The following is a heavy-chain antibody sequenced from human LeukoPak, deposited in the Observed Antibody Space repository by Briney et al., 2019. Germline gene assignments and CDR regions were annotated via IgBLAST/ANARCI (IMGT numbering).Heavy chain of an antibody. CDR2: ISDSGGTT. D-gene: IGHD3-22*01. CDR1: GFTFSSFA. V-gene: IGHV3-23*01. J-gene: IGHJ4*02. Sequence: GSLRLSCAASGFTFSSFAMSWVRQAPGKGLEWVSAISDSGGTTYYADSVKGRFTISRDNSKNTLYLQMSSLRAEDTAVYYCAKAPWYYYDSSGFFDYWGQGTLVTVSS. CDR3: AKAPWYYYDSSGFFDY.